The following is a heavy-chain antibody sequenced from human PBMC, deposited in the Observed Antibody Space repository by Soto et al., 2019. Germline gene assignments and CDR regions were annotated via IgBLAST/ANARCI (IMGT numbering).Heavy chain of an antibody. Sequence: GGSLRLSCVASGFTFSSYSMSWVRQAPGKGLEWVSGFRAGGDDGTTYYADSVKGRFTISRDNSKNTLFLQMNSLRAEDTATYYCAKKVNSGSGSQFFDYFGQGTLVTVSS. D-gene: IGHD3-10*01. V-gene: IGHV3-23*01. J-gene: IGHJ4*02. CDR2: FRAGGDDGTT. CDR1: GFTFSSYS. CDR3: AKKVNSGSGSQFFDY.